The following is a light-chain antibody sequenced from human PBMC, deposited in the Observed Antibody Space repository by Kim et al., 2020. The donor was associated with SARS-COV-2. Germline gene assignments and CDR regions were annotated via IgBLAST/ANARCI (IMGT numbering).Light chain of an antibody. CDR2: QDS. Sequence: SYELTQPPSVSVSPGQTASITCSGDKLGDKYACWYQQKPGQSPVLVIYQDSKRSSGIPERFSGSNSGNTATLTISGTQAMDEADYYCQAWDSSTAVFGGGTQLTVL. CDR3: QAWDSSTAV. J-gene: IGLJ3*02. V-gene: IGLV3-1*01. CDR1: KLGDKY.